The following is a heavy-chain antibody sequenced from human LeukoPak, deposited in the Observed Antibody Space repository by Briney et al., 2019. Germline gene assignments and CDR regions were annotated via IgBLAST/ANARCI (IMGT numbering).Heavy chain of an antibody. CDR3: ASGSKFNWFDP. J-gene: IGHJ5*02. V-gene: IGHV4-59*08. CDR1: GGSISSYY. Sequence: SETLFLACTVSGGSISSYYWSWIRQPPGKGLEWIGYIYYSGSTNYNPSLKSRVTISVDTSKNQFSLKLSSVTAADTAVYYCASGSKFNWFDPWGQGTLVTVSS. CDR2: IYYSGST. D-gene: IGHD1-1*01.